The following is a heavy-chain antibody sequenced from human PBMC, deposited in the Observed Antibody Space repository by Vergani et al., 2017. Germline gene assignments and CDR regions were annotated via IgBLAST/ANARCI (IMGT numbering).Heavy chain of an antibody. J-gene: IGHJ6*03. CDR2: INHSGST. V-gene: IGHV4-34*01. Sequence: QVQLQQLGAGLLKPSETLSLTCAVYGGSFSGYYWSWIRQPPGKGLEWIGEINHSGSTNYNPSLKSRVTISVDTSKNQFSLKLSSVTAADTAVYYCARGRGGYYYYMDVWGKGTTVTVSS. CDR1: GGSFSGYY. CDR3: ARGRGGYYYYMDV. D-gene: IGHD3-16*01.